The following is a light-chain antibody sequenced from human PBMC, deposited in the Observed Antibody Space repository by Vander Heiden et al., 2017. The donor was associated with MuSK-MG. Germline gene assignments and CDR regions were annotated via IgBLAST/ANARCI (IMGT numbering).Light chain of an antibody. CDR1: RSMSGW. CDR3: QQDNNSPYT. CDR2: DAS. Sequence: DIQMTQSPSTLSASVGDRVTLTCRASRSMSGWLAWYQQKPGKAPKLLIYDASSLESGVPSRFSGSGSGTEFTLTISGLQPDDFATYYCQQDNNSPYTFGQGTKLEIK. V-gene: IGKV1-5*01. J-gene: IGKJ2*01.